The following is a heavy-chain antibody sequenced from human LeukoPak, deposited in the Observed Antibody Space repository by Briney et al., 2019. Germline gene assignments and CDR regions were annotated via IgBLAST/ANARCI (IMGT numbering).Heavy chain of an antibody. CDR1: GFTFDDHG. D-gene: IGHD5-18*01. CDR3: ARDRSYGSFDF. CDR2: INWNGGST. V-gene: IGHV3-20*01. Sequence: PGGSLRLSCAASGFTFDDHGMNWVRQAPGKGLEWVSGINWNGGSTFYADSVKGRFTISRDNAKNAPYLQMNSLTAEDTALYHCARDRSYGSFDFWGQGTLVTVSS. J-gene: IGHJ4*02.